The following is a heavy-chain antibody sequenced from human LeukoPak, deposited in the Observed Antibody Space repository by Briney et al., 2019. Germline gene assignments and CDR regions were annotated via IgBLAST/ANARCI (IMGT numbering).Heavy chain of an antibody. Sequence: SETLSLTCTISGDSISTHYWTWIRQPPGKGLEWIGYISYIGSTNYNPSLKSRVNISVDTSKNQFSLRLRSVTAADTAVYYCARDLTTVTKGFDIWGQGTVVTVSS. D-gene: IGHD4-11*01. V-gene: IGHV4-59*11. J-gene: IGHJ3*02. CDR2: ISYIGST. CDR1: GDSISTHY. CDR3: ARDLTTVTKGFDI.